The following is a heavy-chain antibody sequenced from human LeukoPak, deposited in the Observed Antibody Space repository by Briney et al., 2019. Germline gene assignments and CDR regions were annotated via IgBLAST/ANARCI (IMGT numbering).Heavy chain of an antibody. D-gene: IGHD3-22*01. J-gene: IGHJ4*02. CDR3: ATSDDSSGSD. V-gene: IGHV3-7*01. CDR1: GFTFSGYW. Sequence: PGESLRLSCAASGFTFSGYWMSWIRQSPGKGLEWVANINLHGSVIHYVDSVKGRFTISRDNAKNLLYLQMNYLRAEDTALYYCATSDDSSGSDWGQGTLVTVSP. CDR2: INLHGSVI.